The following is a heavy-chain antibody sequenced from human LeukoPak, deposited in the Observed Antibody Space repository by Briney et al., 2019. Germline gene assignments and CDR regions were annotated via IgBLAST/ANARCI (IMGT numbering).Heavy chain of an antibody. CDR3: ARLKFYDSTGYSPGYYMDV. J-gene: IGHJ6*03. V-gene: IGHV4-4*07. D-gene: IGHD3-22*01. CDR1: GGAIISYY. Sequence: SETLSLTCSVSGGAIISYYWSWIRQPAGKGPEWIGRIFPTGNTDYNPSLKTRVTMSTDLSKKQFSLRLRSVTAADTAVYYCARLKFYDSTGYSPGYYMDVWGKGTAVTVSS. CDR2: IFPTGNT.